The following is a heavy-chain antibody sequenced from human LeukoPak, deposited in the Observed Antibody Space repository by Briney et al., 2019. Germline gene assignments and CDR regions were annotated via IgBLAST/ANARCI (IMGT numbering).Heavy chain of an antibody. CDR2: IIPILGIA. CDR3: AREGEPTNWFDP. CDR1: GGTFSSYA. D-gene: IGHD3-16*01. V-gene: IGHV1-69*04. J-gene: IGHJ5*02. Sequence: SVKVSCKASGGTFSSYAISWVRQAPGQGLEWMGRIIPILGIANYAQKFQGRVTITADKSTSTAYMELSSLRSEDTAVYYCAREGEPTNWFDPWGQGTLVTVSS.